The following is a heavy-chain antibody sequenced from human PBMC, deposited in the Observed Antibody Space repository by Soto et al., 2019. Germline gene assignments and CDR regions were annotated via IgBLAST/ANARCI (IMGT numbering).Heavy chain of an antibody. CDR3: AKAMGGYYYDSSGYSSYYGMDV. D-gene: IGHD3-22*01. J-gene: IGHJ6*02. Sequence: PGGSLRLSCAASGFTVSSNYMSWVRQAPGKGLEWVSVIYSGGSTYYADSVKGRFTISRDNSKNTLYLQMNSLRAEDTAVYYCAKAMGGYYYDSSGYSSYYGMDVWGQGTTVTVSS. CDR1: GFTVSSNY. CDR2: IYSGGST. V-gene: IGHV3-66*01.